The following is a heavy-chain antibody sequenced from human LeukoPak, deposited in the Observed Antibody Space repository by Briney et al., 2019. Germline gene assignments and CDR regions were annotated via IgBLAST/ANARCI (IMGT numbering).Heavy chain of an antibody. CDR2: ISGSGGST. D-gene: IGHD1-1*01. CDR3: VTANSGLDI. Sequence: GGSLRLSCAASGFTFSSYAMSWVRQAPGKGLEWVSAISGSGGSTYYADSVKGRFTISRDNAKNTLFLQMNSLRAEDTAVYYCVTANSGLDIWGQGTTVTVSS. CDR1: GFTFSSYA. V-gene: IGHV3-23*01. J-gene: IGHJ3*02.